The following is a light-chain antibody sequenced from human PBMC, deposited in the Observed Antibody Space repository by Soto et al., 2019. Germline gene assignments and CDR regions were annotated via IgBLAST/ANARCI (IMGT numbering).Light chain of an antibody. CDR2: EVS. V-gene: IGLV2-23*02. Sequence: QSALTQTASVSGSPGQSITISCTGTSSDVGNYKLVSWYQHHPGKAPKVMIYEVSKRPSGVSNRFSGSKSGNTASLTISGLQAEDEADYYCSSYAGSRTLLFGGGTQLTV. J-gene: IGLJ3*02. CDR3: SSYAGSRTLL. CDR1: SSDVGNYKL.